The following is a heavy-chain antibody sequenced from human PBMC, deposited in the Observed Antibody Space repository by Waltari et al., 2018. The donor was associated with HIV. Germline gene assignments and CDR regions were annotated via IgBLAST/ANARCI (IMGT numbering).Heavy chain of an antibody. CDR1: GGTFSIA. CDR2: IIPMYGTP. J-gene: IGHJ6*02. CDR3: ARLGGESGDHKNYYYYGMDV. D-gene: IGHD2-21*02. Sequence: QVQLVQSGAEVTKPGSSVKVSCKDYGGTFSIATSWVRQAPGKGLEWMGRIIPMYGTPTYEQKLQGRVTITADENTRTAYMELRGLRSEDTAVYYCARLGGESGDHKNYYYYGMDVWGQGATVTVS. V-gene: IGHV1-69*01.